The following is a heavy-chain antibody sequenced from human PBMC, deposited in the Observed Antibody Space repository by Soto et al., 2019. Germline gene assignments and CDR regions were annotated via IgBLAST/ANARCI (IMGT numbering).Heavy chain of an antibody. J-gene: IGHJ6*02. V-gene: IGHV1-3*01. Sequence: GASVKVSCKASGYTFTSYAMHWVRQAPGQRLEWMGWINAGNGNTKYSQKFQGRVTITRDTSASTAYMELSSLRSEDTAVYYCARDVEYYGSGSSALGGMDVWGQGTTVTVSS. CDR3: ARDVEYYGSGSSALGGMDV. CDR2: INAGNGNT. CDR1: GYTFTSYA. D-gene: IGHD3-10*01.